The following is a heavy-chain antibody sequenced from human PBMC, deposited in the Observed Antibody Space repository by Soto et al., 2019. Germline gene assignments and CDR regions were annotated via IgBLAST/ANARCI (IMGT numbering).Heavy chain of an antibody. CDR3: AREGASGFGMDV. CDR2: IYNSGTT. CDR1: GGSIRSNY. D-gene: IGHD1-26*01. J-gene: IGHJ6*02. V-gene: IGHV4-4*07. Sequence: QVQLQESGPGLVKPSETLSLTCNVSGGSIRSNYWSWIRQPAWKALEWIGRIYNSGTTNYNPSLKSRATMLVDTSKNQFSLILSSVTAADTAVYYCAREGASGFGMDVWGQGTTVTVSS.